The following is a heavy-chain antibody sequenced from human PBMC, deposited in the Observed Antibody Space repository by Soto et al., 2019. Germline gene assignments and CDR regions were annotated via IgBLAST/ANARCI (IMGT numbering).Heavy chain of an antibody. Sequence: EVQLVESGGGLVQPGGSLRLSCAASGFTFSSYSMNWVRQAPGKGLEWLSYISISGNTIYYADSVKGRFTISRDNAKNSLYLQMNSLRDEDTAVYYCARSGGNSWQYYFDYWGQGTLVTVSS. D-gene: IGHD6-13*01. CDR1: GFTFSSYS. J-gene: IGHJ4*02. V-gene: IGHV3-48*02. CDR2: ISISGNTI. CDR3: ARSGGNSWQYYFDY.